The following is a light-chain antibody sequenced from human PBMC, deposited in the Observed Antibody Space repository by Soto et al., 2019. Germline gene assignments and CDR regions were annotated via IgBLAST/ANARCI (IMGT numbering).Light chain of an antibody. J-gene: IGKJ5*01. Sequence: DIQMTQSPSSLSASVGDRVTITCRASQSISSYLHWYQQKPGKAPKLLIYAASSLQSGVPSRFSGRGSGTDFTLTISSLQPEDFATYYCQQSYSTPITFGQGTRLDIK. V-gene: IGKV1-39*01. CDR3: QQSYSTPIT. CDR2: AAS. CDR1: QSISSY.